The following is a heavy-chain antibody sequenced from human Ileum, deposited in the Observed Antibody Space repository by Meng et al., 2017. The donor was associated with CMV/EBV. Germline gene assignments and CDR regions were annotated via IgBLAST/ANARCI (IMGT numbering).Heavy chain of an antibody. CDR1: GFTFSSYW. V-gene: IGHV3-74*01. D-gene: IGHD3/OR15-3a*01. Sequence: CAASGFTFSSYWMHWVHQAPGKRLVWVSRINSDGSSTSYADSVKSRFTISKNNARNTLYLQMNSLRAEDTAVYCCARVSSRFLVCFDYWGQGTLVTVSS. CDR2: INSDGSST. CDR3: ARVSSRFLVCFDY. J-gene: IGHJ4*02.